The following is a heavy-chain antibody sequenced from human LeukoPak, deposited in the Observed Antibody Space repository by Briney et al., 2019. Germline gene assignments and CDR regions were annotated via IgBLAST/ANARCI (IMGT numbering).Heavy chain of an antibody. D-gene: IGHD2-2*01. V-gene: IGHV1-2*02. CDR3: ARDVNRNIVVARRASHAFDI. Sequence: ASVKVSCKASGYTFTGYYMHWVRQAPGQGLEWMGWINPNSGGTNYAQKFQGRVTMTRDTSISTAYMELSRLRSDDTAVYYCARDVNRNIVVARRASHAFDIWGQGTMVTVSS. CDR1: GYTFTGYY. CDR2: INPNSGGT. J-gene: IGHJ3*02.